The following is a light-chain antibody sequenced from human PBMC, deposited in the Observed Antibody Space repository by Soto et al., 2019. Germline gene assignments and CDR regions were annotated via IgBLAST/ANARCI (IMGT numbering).Light chain of an antibody. V-gene: IGKV3-11*01. CDR1: QSVGTY. CDR3: QQRSNWPVT. Sequence: EIVLTQSPATLSLSPGDRATLSCRASQSVGTYLAWYQQKPGQPPRLLIQDVSNRATGIPASFSGSGSGTDFTLTISSLEPEDFAVYHCQQRSNWPVTFGQGTRLEIK. J-gene: IGKJ5*01. CDR2: DVS.